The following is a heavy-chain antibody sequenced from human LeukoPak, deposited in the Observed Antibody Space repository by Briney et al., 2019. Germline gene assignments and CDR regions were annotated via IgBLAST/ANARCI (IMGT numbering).Heavy chain of an antibody. V-gene: IGHV5-51*01. J-gene: IGHJ6*02. CDR2: IYPGDSDT. CDR1: GYSFTSYW. D-gene: IGHD6-13*01. CDR3: ARQKHLQYSSSWPYYYYYGMDV. Sequence: GESLKISCKNSGYSFTSYWIAWVRQMPGKGLEWMGIIYPGDSDTRYSPSFQGQVTISADKSISTAYLQWSSLKASDTAMYYCARQKHLQYSSSWPYYYYYGMDVWGQGTTVTVSS.